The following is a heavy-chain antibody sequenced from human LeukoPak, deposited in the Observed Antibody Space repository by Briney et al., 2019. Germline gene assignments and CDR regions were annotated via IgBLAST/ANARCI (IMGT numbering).Heavy chain of an antibody. Sequence: PGGSLRLSCAASGFTVSSNYMSWVRQAPGKGLEWVSVIYSGGSTYYADSVKGRFTISRDNSKNTLYLQMNSLRAEDTAVYYCARGLLWFGELVEEWYGSGSYYAYWGQGTLVTVSS. CDR1: GFTVSSNY. D-gene: IGHD3-10*01. CDR3: ARGLLWFGELVEEWYGSGSYYAY. V-gene: IGHV3-66*01. CDR2: IYSGGST. J-gene: IGHJ4*02.